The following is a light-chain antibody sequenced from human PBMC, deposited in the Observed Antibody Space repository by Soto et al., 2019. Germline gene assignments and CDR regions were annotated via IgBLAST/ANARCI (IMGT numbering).Light chain of an antibody. J-gene: IGKJ4*01. V-gene: IGKV3-11*01. CDR2: DAS. CDR3: QQCFNWPLT. CDR1: QSISSY. Sequence: EIVLTQSPATLSLSPGERATLSCRASQSISSYLAWYQQRPGQTPRLLIYDASNRATGIPARFSGSGSATDFTLTISSLEPEDSAVYYCQQCFNWPLTFGGGTKVEIK.